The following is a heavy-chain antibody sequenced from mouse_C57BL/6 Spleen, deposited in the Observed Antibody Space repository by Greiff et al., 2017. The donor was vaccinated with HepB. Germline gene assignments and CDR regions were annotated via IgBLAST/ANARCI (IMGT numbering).Heavy chain of an antibody. J-gene: IGHJ1*03. V-gene: IGHV1-39*01. CDR2: INPNYGTT. CDR1: GYSFTDYN. CDR3: ASPIYYDYDVYWYFDV. D-gene: IGHD2-4*01. Sequence: LVESGPELVKPGASVKISCKASGYSFTDYNMNWVKQSNGKSLEWIGVINPNYGTTSYNQKFKGKATLTVDQSSSTAYMQLNSLTSEDSAVYYCASPIYYDYDVYWYFDVWGTGTTVTVSS.